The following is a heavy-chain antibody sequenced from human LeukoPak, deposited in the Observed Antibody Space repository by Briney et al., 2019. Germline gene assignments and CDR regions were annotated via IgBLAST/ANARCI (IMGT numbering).Heavy chain of an antibody. J-gene: IGHJ4*02. D-gene: IGHD5-12*01. CDR1: GFTFDDYG. V-gene: IGHV3-20*04. Sequence: SGGSLRLSCAASGFTFDDYGMSWVRQAPGKGLEWVSGINWNGGSTGYADSAKGRFTISRDNAKNSLYLQMNSLRAEDTALYYCARDGYSGYDSQDDYWGQGTLVTVSS. CDR2: INWNGGST. CDR3: ARDGYSGYDSQDDY.